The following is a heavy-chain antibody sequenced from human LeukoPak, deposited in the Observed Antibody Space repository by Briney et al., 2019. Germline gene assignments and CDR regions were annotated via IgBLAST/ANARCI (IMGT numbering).Heavy chain of an antibody. CDR2: IYYTGKT. D-gene: IGHD4-23*01. J-gene: IGHJ3*02. CDR3: ARGGNPSAFDI. Sequence: SETLSLTCTVSGDSVSNGNYYWSWLRQPPGKALEWIGYIYYTGKTYYNPSLEGRVTILVDTSRNHFSVKLSSVTAADTAVYYCARGGNPSAFDIWGQGTMVTVSS. V-gene: IGHV4-61*03. CDR1: GDSVSNGNYY.